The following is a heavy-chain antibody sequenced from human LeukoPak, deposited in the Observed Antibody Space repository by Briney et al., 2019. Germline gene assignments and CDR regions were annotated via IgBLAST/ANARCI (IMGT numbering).Heavy chain of an antibody. V-gene: IGHV4-39*01. CDR1: GGSISSSSYY. Sequence: SETLSLTCTVSGGSISSSSYYWGWIRQPPGKGLEWIGSIYYSGSTYYNPSLKSRLTISIDTSKNQFSLKLSSVTAADTAVYYCARGLWFGDENPPYFDYWGQGTLVTVSS. CDR2: IYYSGST. CDR3: ARGLWFGDENPPYFDY. D-gene: IGHD3-10*01. J-gene: IGHJ4*02.